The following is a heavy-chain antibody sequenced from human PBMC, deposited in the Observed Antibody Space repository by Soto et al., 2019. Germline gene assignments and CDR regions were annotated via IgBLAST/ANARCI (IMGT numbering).Heavy chain of an antibody. Sequence: QVQLQESGPGLVKPSGTLSLTCAVSGGSISSSNWWSWVRQAPAKGLEWMGEINHTGSTNYSPSLRSRVSISVDKSKKQFSLRLTSVTAADTAVYYCARVDPGTGGTSGTFDYWGQGILVTVSS. J-gene: IGHJ4*02. V-gene: IGHV4-4*02. D-gene: IGHD2-15*01. CDR2: INHTGST. CDR3: ARVDPGTGGTSGTFDY. CDR1: GGSISSSNW.